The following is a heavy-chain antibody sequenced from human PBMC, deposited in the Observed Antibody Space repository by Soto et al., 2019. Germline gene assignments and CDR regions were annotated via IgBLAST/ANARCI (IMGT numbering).Heavy chain of an antibody. Sequence: QEQLVQSGAEVKKPGSSVKVSCKASGGSFSTSSFSWVRQAPGQGFEWLGGIIPPSDKPTYAQKFQGRATITADKSTSKVYMELSSLSSEETAVYYCARDPTSISTIVVGTRLDAFDIWGQGTLVIVSS. D-gene: IGHD3-22*01. CDR3: ARDPTSISTIVVGTRLDAFDI. V-gene: IGHV1-69*06. CDR2: IIPPSDKP. CDR1: GGSFSTSS. J-gene: IGHJ3*02.